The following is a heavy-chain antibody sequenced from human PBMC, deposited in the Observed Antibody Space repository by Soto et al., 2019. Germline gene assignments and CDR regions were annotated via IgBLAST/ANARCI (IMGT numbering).Heavy chain of an antibody. CDR1: HGSITSSNW. J-gene: IGHJ5*02. Sequence: VQLQESGPGLVKPSGTLSLTCAVSHGSITSSNWWTWVRQPPGKRLEWIGEIFHSGATNYNQSLESRVTMSVDNSKKQFSLNLTSVTAADTAVYYCARGSSAAEGYWHDPWGQGTLVIGSS. V-gene: IGHV4-4*02. CDR2: IFHSGAT. D-gene: IGHD2-2*01. CDR3: ARGSSAAEGYWHDP.